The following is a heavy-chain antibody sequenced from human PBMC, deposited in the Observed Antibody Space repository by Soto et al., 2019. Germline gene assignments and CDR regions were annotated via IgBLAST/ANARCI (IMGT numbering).Heavy chain of an antibody. CDR3: ARESPIVGARCFDY. D-gene: IGHD1-26*01. Sequence: SETLSLTCSVSGASVSSGSHYWSWIRQSPGKGLEWIGFIYYSGSTNYNPSLKSRVTISVDTSKNQFTLKVSSVTAADTDVYFCARESPIVGARCFDYWGQGTLVTVSS. CDR2: IYYSGST. CDR1: GASVSSGSHY. J-gene: IGHJ4*02. V-gene: IGHV4-61*01.